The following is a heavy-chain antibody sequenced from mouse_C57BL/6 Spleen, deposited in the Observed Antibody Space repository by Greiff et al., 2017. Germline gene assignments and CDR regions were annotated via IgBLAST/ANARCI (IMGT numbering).Heavy chain of an antibody. J-gene: IGHJ2*01. D-gene: IGHD3-2*02. CDR1: GFTFSSYA. CDR2: ISSGGDYI. CDR3: TRVSGSSGYYFDY. Sequence: EVMLVESGEGLVKPGGSLKLSCAASGFTFSSYAMSWVRQTPEKRLEWVAYISSGGDYIYYADTVKGRFTISRDNARNTLYLQMSSLKSEDTAMYYCTRVSGSSGYYFDYWGQGTTLTVSS. V-gene: IGHV5-9-1*02.